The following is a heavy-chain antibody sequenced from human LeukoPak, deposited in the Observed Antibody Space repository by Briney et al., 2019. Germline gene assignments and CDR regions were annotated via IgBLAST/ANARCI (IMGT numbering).Heavy chain of an antibody. V-gene: IGHV3-21*04. Sequence: GRSLTLSCAASGFTFSSYSMNWVRQAPGKGLEWVSSIGSSSSYIYYADSVKGRFTISRDNAKNSLHLQMNSLRAEDTAVYYCARRSHCGGDCIFDYWGQGTLVTVSS. CDR1: GFTFSSYS. CDR3: ARRSHCGGDCIFDY. D-gene: IGHD2-21*02. J-gene: IGHJ4*02. CDR2: IGSSSSYI.